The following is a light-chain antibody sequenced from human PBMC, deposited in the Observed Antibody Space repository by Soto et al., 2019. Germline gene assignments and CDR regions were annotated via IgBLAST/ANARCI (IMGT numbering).Light chain of an antibody. Sequence: ARVTITCRPIQSLSRYLNWYQQKQGKAPKFLIYAASSLQSVVPTRFSGSGAVTDFNLTISSLQPEDFATYYCQQSYSTPQTFGQGTKLEIK. CDR2: AAS. CDR1: QSLSRY. CDR3: QQSYSTPQT. J-gene: IGKJ2*01. V-gene: IGKV1-39*01.